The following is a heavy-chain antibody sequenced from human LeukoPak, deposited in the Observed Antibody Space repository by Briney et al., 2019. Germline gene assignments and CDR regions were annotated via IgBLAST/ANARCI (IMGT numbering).Heavy chain of an antibody. CDR3: ARTHFESLGWFDP. D-gene: IGHD2/OR15-2a*01. Sequence: SETLSLTCTVSGGPMRTSSFYWGWIRQPPGKDLEWIGNINYSGLTYYNPSVKSRVTLSVDVSKNRFSLHLTSVTAADTALYFCARTHFESLGWFDPWGQGIQVIVSS. CDR1: GGPMRTSSFY. CDR2: INYSGLT. J-gene: IGHJ5*02. V-gene: IGHV4-39*02.